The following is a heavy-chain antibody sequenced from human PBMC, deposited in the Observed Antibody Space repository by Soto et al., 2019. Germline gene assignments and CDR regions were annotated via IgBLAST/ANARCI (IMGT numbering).Heavy chain of an antibody. CDR1: GFTFDDYA. CDR2: ISWNSGSI. CDR3: ARLHCSASSCYSVGAFDI. J-gene: IGHJ3*02. V-gene: IGHV3-9*01. Sequence: PGVSLRLSCAASGFTFDDYAMHWVRQAPGKGLEWVSGISWNSGSIGYADSVKGRFTISRDNAKNSLYLQMNSLRAEDTAVYYCARLHCSASSCYSVGAFDIRGQGTMVTVSS. D-gene: IGHD2-15*01.